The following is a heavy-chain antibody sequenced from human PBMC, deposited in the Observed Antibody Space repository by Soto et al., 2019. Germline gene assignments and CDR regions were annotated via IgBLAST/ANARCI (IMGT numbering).Heavy chain of an antibody. Sequence: PSETLSLTCVVSGGSISTSTSWWSWVRQPPGEGLEWIGEIHHSGSANYDPSLKSRVTLSMDKPKNQFSLRLTSVTDADTAVYFCAREPKQNYDSSPWNGGFDSWGPGTLVTVSS. CDR3: AREPKQNYDSSPWNGGFDS. CDR2: IHHSGSA. D-gene: IGHD3-22*01. V-gene: IGHV4-4*02. J-gene: IGHJ4*02. CDR1: GGSISTSTSW.